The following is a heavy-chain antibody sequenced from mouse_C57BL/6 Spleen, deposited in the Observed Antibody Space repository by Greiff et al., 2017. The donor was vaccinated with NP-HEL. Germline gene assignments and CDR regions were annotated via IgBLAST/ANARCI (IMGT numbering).Heavy chain of an antibody. Sequence: EVQLQQSGPELVKPGASVKISCKASGYTFTDYYMNWVKQSHGKSLEWIGDINPNNGGTSYNQKFKGKATLTVDKSSSTAYMELRSLTSEDSAVYYCARSTTEYYLDYWGQGTTLTVSS. CDR2: INPNNGGT. V-gene: IGHV1-26*01. D-gene: IGHD1-1*01. CDR1: GYTFTDYY. CDR3: ARSTTEYYLDY. J-gene: IGHJ2*01.